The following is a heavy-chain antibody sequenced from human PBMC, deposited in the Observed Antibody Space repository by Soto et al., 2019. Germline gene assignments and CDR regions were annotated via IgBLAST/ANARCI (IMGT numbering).Heavy chain of an antibody. CDR2: INPNSGGT. V-gene: IGHV1-2*02. J-gene: IGHJ4*02. CDR3: ARDIGSGPQYCFDY. D-gene: IGHD6-19*01. CDR1: GYTFTGYY. Sequence: QVQLVQSGAEVKKPGASVKVSCKASGYTFTGYYMHWVRQAPGQGLEWMGWINPNSGGTKYAKKFQGGVTMTRDTSISTAYMELRRLRSDDTAVYFCARDIGSGPQYCFDYWGQGTLVTVSS.